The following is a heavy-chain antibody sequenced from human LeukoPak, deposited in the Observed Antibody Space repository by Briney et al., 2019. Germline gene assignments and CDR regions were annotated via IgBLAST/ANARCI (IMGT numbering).Heavy chain of an antibody. V-gene: IGHV1-2*02. J-gene: IGHJ5*02. CDR3: ARGNGYYYGSGSYSNSYQYNWFDP. CDR2: INPNSGGT. Sequence: ASVKVSCKASGYTFTGYYMHWVRQAPGQGLEWMGWINPNSGGTNYAQKFQGRVTMTRDTSISTAYMELSRLRSDDTAVYYCARGNGYYYGSGSYSNSYQYNWFDPWGQGTRVTVSS. D-gene: IGHD3-10*01. CDR1: GYTFTGYY.